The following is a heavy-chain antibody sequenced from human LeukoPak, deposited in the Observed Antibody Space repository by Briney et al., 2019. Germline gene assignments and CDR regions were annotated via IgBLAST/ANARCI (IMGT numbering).Heavy chain of an antibody. CDR3: AKDRGGSFWFDP. V-gene: IGHV3-23*01. CDR2: ISGNGGST. J-gene: IGHJ5*02. Sequence: PGGSLRLSCAASGFTFSSYAMSWVRQAPGKGLEWVSAISGNGGSTYYADSVKGRLTISRDNSKNTLYLQMNSLRAEDTAVYYCAKDRGGSFWFDPWGQGTLVTVSS. D-gene: IGHD1-26*01. CDR1: GFTFSSYA.